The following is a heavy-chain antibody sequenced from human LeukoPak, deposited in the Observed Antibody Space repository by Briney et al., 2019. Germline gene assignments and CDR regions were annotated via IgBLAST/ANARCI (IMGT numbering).Heavy chain of an antibody. CDR3: AKNVVVKRYIDY. CDR1: GFTFSNHA. CDR2: ISGSGRTT. D-gene: IGHD2-15*01. J-gene: IGHJ4*02. Sequence: PGGSLRLSCAASGFTFSNHAMSWVRQTPGKGLQWVSVISGSGRTTEYADSVKGRFTISRDNSKNTLYLQMNSLRVEDTAIYYCAKNVVVKRYIDYWGQGTLVTVSS. V-gene: IGHV3-23*01.